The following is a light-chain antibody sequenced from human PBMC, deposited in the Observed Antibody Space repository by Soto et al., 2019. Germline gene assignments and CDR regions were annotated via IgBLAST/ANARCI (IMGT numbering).Light chain of an antibody. V-gene: IGKV3-15*01. Sequence: EMVMTQSPATLSVSPGERATLSCRASQSVSGNLAWYQQKPGQAPRLLIYGASTRATGIPARFSGSGSGTDFPLTISSLQSEDFAVYYCQQYNNWLITFGQGTRLEIK. CDR3: QQYNNWLIT. CDR2: GAS. J-gene: IGKJ5*01. CDR1: QSVSGN.